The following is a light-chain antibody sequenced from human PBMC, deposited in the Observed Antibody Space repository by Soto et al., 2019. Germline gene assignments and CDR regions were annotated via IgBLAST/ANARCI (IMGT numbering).Light chain of an antibody. CDR2: END. CDR3: GSWDNSLSAGGV. CDR1: TSNIGNNY. V-gene: IGLV1-51*02. Sequence: QSVLTQPPSVSAAPGETVTISCSGSTSNIGNNYVSWYQQVPGTPPKLLIYENDKRPSGIPDRFSGSKSGTSATLGITGLQTGDEADYYCGSWDNSLSAGGVFGGGTKLTVL. J-gene: IGLJ3*02.